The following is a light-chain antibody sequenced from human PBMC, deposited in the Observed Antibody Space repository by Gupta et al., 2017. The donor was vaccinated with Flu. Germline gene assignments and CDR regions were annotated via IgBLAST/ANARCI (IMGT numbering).Light chain of an antibody. CDR1: QGISSY. V-gene: IGKV1-8*01. Sequence: AILFTQSPSSFSASTGDRLTITWRSSQGISSYLYWYQQKPGKAPKLLIYAASTVQSGVPSRFSGSGSGTDFTLTISCLQAEDFASYYCQQYYSYPVSFGQWTKLDIK. CDR2: AAS. CDR3: QQYYSYPVS. J-gene: IGKJ2*03.